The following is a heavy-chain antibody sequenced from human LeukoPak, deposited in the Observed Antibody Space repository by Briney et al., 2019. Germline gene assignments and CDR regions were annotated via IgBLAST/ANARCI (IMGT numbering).Heavy chain of an antibody. CDR3: ARAQGSGWGYNWFDP. Sequence: ASVKVSCKGSRYTFTGYYMHWVRQAPGQERDWMGRINPNSGGTNYAQKFQGRVTMHQHTSISTAYMELSRLRPDSTVVYYCARAQGSGWGYNWFDPWGQRTMVTVSS. CDR1: RYTFTGYY. J-gene: IGHJ5*02. V-gene: IGHV1-2*05. D-gene: IGHD6-19*01. CDR2: INPNSGGT.